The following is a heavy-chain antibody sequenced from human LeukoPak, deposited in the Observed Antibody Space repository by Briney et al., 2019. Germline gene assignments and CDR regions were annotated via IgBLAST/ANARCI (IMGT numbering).Heavy chain of an antibody. V-gene: IGHV1-18*01. J-gene: IGHJ4*02. CDR2: ISAYNGNT. D-gene: IGHD4-17*01. CDR1: GYTFTSYG. CDR3: ARAPRLFYGDYVYGY. Sequence: ASVKVSCTASGYTFTSYGISWVRQAPGQGLEWMGWISAYNGNTNYAQKLQSRVTMTTDTSTSTAYMELRSLRSDDTAVYYCARAPRLFYGDYVYGYWGQGTLITVSS.